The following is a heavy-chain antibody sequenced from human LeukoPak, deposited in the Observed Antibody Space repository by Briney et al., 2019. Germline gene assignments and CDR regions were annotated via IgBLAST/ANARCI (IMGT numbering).Heavy chain of an antibody. D-gene: IGHD4-17*01. J-gene: IGHJ4*02. V-gene: IGHV4-59*12. CDR3: ASMDPMTTVTTSGNY. CDR2: IYYSGST. Sequence: SETLSLTCTVSGGSISSYYWSWIRQPPGQGLEWIGYIYYSGSTNYNPSLRSRVTISVDTSKNPFSLKLTFVTAADTAVYYCASMDPMTTVTTSGNYWGQGTLVTVSS. CDR1: GGSISSYY.